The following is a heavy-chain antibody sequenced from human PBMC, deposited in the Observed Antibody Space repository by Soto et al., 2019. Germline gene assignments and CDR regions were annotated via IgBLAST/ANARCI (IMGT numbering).Heavy chain of an antibody. CDR1: GFTFSNYA. D-gene: IGHD4-17*01. CDR3: ASPMNTVTREPYPYPAYYYYGMDV. V-gene: IGHV3-30-3*01. Sequence: QVQLVESGGGVVQPGRSLRLSCAASGFTFSNYAMHWVRQAPGKGLEWVAFISYDGSNKHYADSVKGRFTISREKSKNTLYLQMNSLRVEDTAVYYCASPMNTVTREPYPYPAYYYYGMDVWGQGTTVTVSS. CDR2: ISYDGSNK. J-gene: IGHJ6*02.